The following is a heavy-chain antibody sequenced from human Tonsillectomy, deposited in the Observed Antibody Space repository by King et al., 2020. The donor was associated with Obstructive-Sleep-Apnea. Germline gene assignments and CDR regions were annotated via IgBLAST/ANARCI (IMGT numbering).Heavy chain of an antibody. D-gene: IGHD3-16*02. CDR3: ARDRITFGGVIAPPYYFDY. CDR1: GGSISSSSYY. V-gene: IGHV4-39*07. J-gene: IGHJ4*02. Sequence: QLQESGPGLLKPSETLSLTCTFSGGSISSSSYYWGWIRQPPGKGLEWIGSIYYSWSTYYNPSLKSRVTISVDTSKNQFSLKLSSVTAADTAVYYCARDRITFGGVIAPPYYFDYWGQGTLVTVSS. CDR2: IYYSWST.